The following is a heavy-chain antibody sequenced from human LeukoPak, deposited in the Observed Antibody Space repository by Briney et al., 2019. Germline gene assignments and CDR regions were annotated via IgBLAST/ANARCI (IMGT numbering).Heavy chain of an antibody. CDR1: GFKFDDYG. V-gene: IGHV3-23*01. D-gene: IGHD2-2*01. CDR2: ISGSGGST. J-gene: IGHJ4*02. CDR3: AKVVVPAAPPDY. Sequence: GGSLRLSCAASGFKFDDYGMSWVRQAPGKGLERVSAISGSGGSTYYADSVKGRFTISRDNSKNTLYLQMNSLRAEDTAVYYCAKVVVPAAPPDYWGQGTLVTVSS.